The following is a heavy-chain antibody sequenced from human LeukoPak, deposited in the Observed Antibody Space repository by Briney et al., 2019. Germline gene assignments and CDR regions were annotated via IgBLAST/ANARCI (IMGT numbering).Heavy chain of an antibody. Sequence: GGSLRLSCAASGFIFDNYAMNWVRQAPGKGLEWVSSISSSNAFIYYADSVTGRFTISRDNPKNSLYLQMSSLRAEDTAVYYCAGAPMYGSSYFDYWGQGTLVTVSP. J-gene: IGHJ4*02. CDR2: ISSSNAFI. D-gene: IGHD3-10*01. V-gene: IGHV3-21*01. CDR1: GFIFDNYA. CDR3: AGAPMYGSSYFDY.